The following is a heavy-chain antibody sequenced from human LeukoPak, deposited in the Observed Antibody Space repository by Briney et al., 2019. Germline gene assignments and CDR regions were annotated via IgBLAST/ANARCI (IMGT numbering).Heavy chain of an antibody. CDR1: GYSFTSYW. V-gene: IGHV5-51*01. J-gene: IGHJ4*02. Sequence: GESLKIFCKGSGYSFTSYWIGWVRQMPGKGLEWMGIIYPGGSNTRYSPSFQGQVTISAGKSISTAYLQWSSLKASDTAMYYCARLAISSIWSVYFDYWGQGTLVTVSS. CDR2: IYPGGSNT. CDR3: ARLAISSIWSVYFDY. D-gene: IGHD6-13*01.